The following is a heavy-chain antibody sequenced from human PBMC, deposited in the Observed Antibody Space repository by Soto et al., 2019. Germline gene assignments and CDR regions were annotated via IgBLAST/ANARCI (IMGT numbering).Heavy chain of an antibody. CDR3: ARGSSGYISSWYYFDY. D-gene: IGHD6-13*01. V-gene: IGHV3-23*01. CDR2: ISGIGGST. Sequence: EVQLLESGGGLVQLGGSLRLSCAASGFTFTDYALSWVRQAPGKGLEWVATISGIGGSTYLADSVKGRLSISRDNSTNTVSLLMNSLRAEDTAVYFCARGSSGYISSWYYFDYWGRGTLVTVSS. CDR1: GFTFTDYA. J-gene: IGHJ4*02.